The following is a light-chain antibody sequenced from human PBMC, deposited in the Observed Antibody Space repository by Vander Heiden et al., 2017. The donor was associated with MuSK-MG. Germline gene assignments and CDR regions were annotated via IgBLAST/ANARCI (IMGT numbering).Light chain of an antibody. CDR1: QSVLYSSNNKNY. CDR3: QQYYSNPPD. V-gene: IGKV4-1*01. CDR2: WAS. J-gene: IGKJ3*01. Sequence: DIVMTQSPDSLAVSLGERATINCKSSQSVLYSSNNKNYLAWYQQKPGQPPKLLIYWASTRESGVPDRSSGSGSGTDFTLTISSLQAEDVAVYYCQQYYSNPPDLGPGTKVDIK.